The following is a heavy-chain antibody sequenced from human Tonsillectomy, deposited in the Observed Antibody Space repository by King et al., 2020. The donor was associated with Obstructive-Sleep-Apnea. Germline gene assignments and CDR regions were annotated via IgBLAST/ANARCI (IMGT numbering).Heavy chain of an antibody. J-gene: IGHJ6*02. CDR1: GFTFSSYA. Sequence: VQLVESGGGLVQPGGSLRLSCAASGFTFSSYAMSWVRQAPGEGLVWVSSISASGGSTNYADSVKGRFTISRDNSKNTLYLQMNSLRAEDTAVYYCAKQGTIFGVVTEVDYYGMDVWGQGTTVTVSS. D-gene: IGHD3-3*01. CDR2: ISASGGST. CDR3: AKQGTIFGVVTEVDYYGMDV. V-gene: IGHV3-23*04.